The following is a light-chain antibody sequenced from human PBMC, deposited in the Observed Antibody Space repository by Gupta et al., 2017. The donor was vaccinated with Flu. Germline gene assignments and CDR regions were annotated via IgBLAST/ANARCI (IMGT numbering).Light chain of an antibody. J-gene: IGKJ1*01. Sequence: LGKPASMSVSPSQSLLDRSGISYLDWFQQRPGQSPRRLIYKGSNRDSGVPDRFSGRGGGTNFTLAISRGEAEDVAVYYCRQAKHRPQTFGQGTKVESK. CDR1: QSLLDRSGISY. CDR2: KGS. V-gene: IGKV2-30*01. CDR3: RQAKHRPQT.